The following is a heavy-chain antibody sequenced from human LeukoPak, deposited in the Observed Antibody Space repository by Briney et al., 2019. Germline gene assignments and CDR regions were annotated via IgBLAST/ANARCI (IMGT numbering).Heavy chain of an antibody. Sequence: GGSLRLSCATSGFILSDHYIDWFRQAPGKGLGWVGHSRNKTNSYTTEYAASVKGRFTISRDDSQKSVYLQMNSLKTEDTAVYYCARVGPPGSHTFDIWGQGTMVTVSS. CDR3: ARVGPPGSHTFDI. CDR1: GFILSDHY. V-gene: IGHV3-72*01. J-gene: IGHJ3*02. CDR2: SRNKTNSYTT.